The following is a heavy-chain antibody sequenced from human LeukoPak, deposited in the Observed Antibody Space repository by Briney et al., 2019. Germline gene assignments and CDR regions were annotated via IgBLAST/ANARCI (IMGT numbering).Heavy chain of an antibody. D-gene: IGHD5-24*01. CDR2: INTNTGTP. V-gene: IGHV7-4-1*02. CDR1: GYTFTTYA. Sequence: ASVTVSCKASGYTFTTYAMNWVRQAPGQGLEWTGWINTNTGTPTYAQDFTGRFVFSLDTSVSTANLQISSLKADDTAVYYCARDPGGQRWQPNATSNIWGQGTMVTVSS. CDR3: ARDPGGQRWQPNATSNI. J-gene: IGHJ3*02.